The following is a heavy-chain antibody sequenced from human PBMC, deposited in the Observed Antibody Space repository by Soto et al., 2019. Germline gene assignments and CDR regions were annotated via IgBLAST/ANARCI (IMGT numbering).Heavy chain of an antibody. V-gene: IGHV3-33*01. CDR1: GFTFSSYG. D-gene: IGHD4-17*01. CDR2: IWYDGSNK. J-gene: IGHJ4*02. CDR3: ARVGDYGDYVAFDY. Sequence: QVQLVESGGGVVQPGRSLRLPCAASGFTFSSYGMHWVRQAPGKGLEWVAVIWYDGSNKYYADSVKGRFTISRDNSKNTLYLQMNSLRAEDTAVYYCARVGDYGDYVAFDYWGQGTLVTVSS.